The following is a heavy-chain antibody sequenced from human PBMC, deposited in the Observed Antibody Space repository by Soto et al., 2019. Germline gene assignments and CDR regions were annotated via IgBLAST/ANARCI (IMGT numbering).Heavy chain of an antibody. CDR2: ISGSGGST. CDR1: GSTFSSYA. J-gene: IGHJ4*02. V-gene: IGHV3-23*01. CDR3: AKGSSGWYERFDY. Sequence: EVQLLESGGGLVQPGGSLRLSCAASGSTFSSYAMSWVRQAPGKGLEWVSAISGSGGSTYYAASVKGRFTISRDNSKTTLYLQMNSLRAEDTAVYYCAKGSSGWYERFDYWGQGTLVTVSS. D-gene: IGHD6-19*01.